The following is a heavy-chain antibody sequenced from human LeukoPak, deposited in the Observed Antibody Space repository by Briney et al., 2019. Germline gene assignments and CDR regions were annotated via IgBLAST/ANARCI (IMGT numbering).Heavy chain of an antibody. D-gene: IGHD1-7*01. J-gene: IGHJ6*03. Sequence: GGSLRLSCAASGFTFSSYAMHWVRQAPGKGLEWVAVISYDGSNKYYADSVKGRFTISRDNSKNTLYLQMNSLRAEDTAVYYCARSTQNWNYLEHYYYYYYMDVWGKGTTVTVSS. CDR1: GFTFSSYA. CDR3: ARSTQNWNYLEHYYYYYYMDV. V-gene: IGHV3-30*04. CDR2: ISYDGSNK.